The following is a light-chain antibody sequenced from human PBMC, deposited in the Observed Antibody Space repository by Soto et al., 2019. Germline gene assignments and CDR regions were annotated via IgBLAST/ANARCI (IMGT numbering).Light chain of an antibody. CDR2: EVS. Sequence: QSALTQPAPVSGSPGQSITISCTGSSIDVGGYNYVSWYQHHPGKAPKLMIYEVSHRPSGVSNRFSGSKSGSTASLTISGLQAEDEADYYCTSYTNIASLDVFGTGTKVTVL. V-gene: IGLV2-14*01. CDR1: SIDVGGYNY. CDR3: TSYTNIASLDV. J-gene: IGLJ1*01.